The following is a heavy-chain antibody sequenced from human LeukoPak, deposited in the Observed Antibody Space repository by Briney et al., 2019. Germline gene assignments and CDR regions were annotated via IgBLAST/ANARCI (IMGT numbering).Heavy chain of an antibody. J-gene: IGHJ4*02. CDR3: ARDSDSFYYDSSGYSGYNDY. CDR2: IKQDGSEK. D-gene: IGHD3-22*01. V-gene: IGHV3-7*01. Sequence: GGSLRLSCVASGFTFSSYWISWVHQAPGKGLEWMANIKQDGSEKYYVDSVKGRFTISRDNAKNSLYLQMNSLRAEDTAVYYCARDSDSFYYDSSGYSGYNDYWGQGTLVTVSS. CDR1: GFTFSSYW.